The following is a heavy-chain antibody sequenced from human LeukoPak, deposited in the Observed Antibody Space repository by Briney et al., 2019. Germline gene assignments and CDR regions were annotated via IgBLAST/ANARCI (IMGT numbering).Heavy chain of an antibody. CDR3: ARDGGASTYYYYYMDA. CDR1: GFTFSSYA. CDR2: LNSNGGST. J-gene: IGHJ6*03. Sequence: GGSLRLSCAASGFTFSSYAMHWVRQAPGKGLEYVSGLNSNGGSTYYANSVKGRFTISRDNSKNTLFLQMGSLRAEDMAVYYCARDGGASTYYYYYMDARGKGTTVTVSS. V-gene: IGHV3-64*01. D-gene: IGHD1-26*01.